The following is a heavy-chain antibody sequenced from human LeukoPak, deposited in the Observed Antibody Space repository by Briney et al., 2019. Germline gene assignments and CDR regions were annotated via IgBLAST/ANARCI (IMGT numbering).Heavy chain of an antibody. Sequence: ASVKVSCKVSGYTLTELSMHWVRQAPGKGLEWMGGFDPEDGETIYAQKFQGRVTMTEDTSTDTAYMELSSLRSEDTAVYYCATVRIAAAGFPTRAYYFDYWGQGTLVTVSS. J-gene: IGHJ4*02. V-gene: IGHV1-24*01. CDR2: FDPEDGET. CDR1: GYTLTELS. CDR3: ATVRIAAAGFPTRAYYFDY. D-gene: IGHD6-13*01.